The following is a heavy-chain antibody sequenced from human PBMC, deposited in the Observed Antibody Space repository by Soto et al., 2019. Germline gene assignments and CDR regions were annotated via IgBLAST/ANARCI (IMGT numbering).Heavy chain of an antibody. CDR3: ARFMGIGSHDAFDI. Sequence: GGSLRLSCAAFGFTVSDNYMSWVRQAPGKRLEWVSVIYSSERTYYADSVKGRFTISRDNSKNTLYLQLNSLRAEDTAVYYCARFMGIGSHDAFDIWGQGTMVTVSS. D-gene: IGHD2-21*01. CDR1: GFTVSDNY. CDR2: IYSSERT. J-gene: IGHJ3*02. V-gene: IGHV3-53*01.